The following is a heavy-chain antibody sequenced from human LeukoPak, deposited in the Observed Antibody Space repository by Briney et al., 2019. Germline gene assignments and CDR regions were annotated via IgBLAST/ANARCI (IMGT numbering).Heavy chain of an antibody. CDR1: GGSLSSSNW. CDR3: ATVSDILTGYGVDP. V-gene: IGHV4-4*02. D-gene: IGHD3-9*01. Sequence: SETLSLTCAVSGGSLSSSNWWSGFRQPPGRGLEWFGEIYHSGSTNYNPSLKSRVTISVDKSKNQFSLKLSSVTAADTAVYYCATVSDILTGYGVDPWGQGTLVTVSS. CDR2: IYHSGST. J-gene: IGHJ5*02.